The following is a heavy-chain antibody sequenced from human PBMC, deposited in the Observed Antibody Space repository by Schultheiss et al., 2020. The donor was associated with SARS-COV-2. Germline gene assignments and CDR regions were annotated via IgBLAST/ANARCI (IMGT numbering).Heavy chain of an antibody. CDR1: EFTFSSYD. CDR2: IGTAGDT. D-gene: IGHD6-13*01. CDR3: AKDLAAAGHWYFDL. V-gene: IGHV3-13*01. Sequence: GGSLRLSCAASEFTFSSYDMHWVRQATGKGLEWVSAIGTAGDTYYPGSVKGRFTISRDNAKNSLYLQMNSLRAEDTAVYYCAKDLAAAGHWYFDLWGRGTLVTVSS. J-gene: IGHJ2*01.